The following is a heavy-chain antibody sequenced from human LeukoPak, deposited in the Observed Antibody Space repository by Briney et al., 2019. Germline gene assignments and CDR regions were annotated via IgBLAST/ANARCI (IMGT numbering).Heavy chain of an antibody. D-gene: IGHD6-19*01. J-gene: IGHJ5*02. CDR3: ARPFGYSSGRRWFDP. CDR1: GFTFSSYS. CDR2: ISSSSSSYI. V-gene: IGHV3-21*01. Sequence: PGGSLRLSCAASGFTFSSYSMNWVRQAPGKGLEWVSSISSSSSSYIYYADSVKGRFTISRDNAKNSLYLQMNSLRAEDTAVYYCARPFGYSSGRRWFDPWGQGTLVTVSS.